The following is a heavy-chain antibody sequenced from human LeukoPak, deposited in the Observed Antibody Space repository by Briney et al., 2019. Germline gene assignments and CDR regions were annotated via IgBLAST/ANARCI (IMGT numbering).Heavy chain of an antibody. Sequence: GESLKISCKASGNSFNNHFICWGREMGGKGLEWMGIIYPGDSETRYSPSFEGMVTISADKYISTVYLQWSSLEASDTAMYYCAGRSTVILGVLEEAFDYWGQGTLVTVSS. D-gene: IGHD3-10*01. J-gene: IGHJ4*02. CDR3: AGRSTVILGVLEEAFDY. V-gene: IGHV5-51*01. CDR2: IYPGDSET. CDR1: GNSFNNHF.